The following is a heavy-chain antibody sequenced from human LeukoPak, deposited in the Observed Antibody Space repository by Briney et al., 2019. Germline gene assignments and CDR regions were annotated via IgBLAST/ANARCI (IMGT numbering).Heavy chain of an antibody. D-gene: IGHD6-13*01. CDR1: GYTFTGYY. Sequence: ASVKVSCKASGYTFTGYYMHWVRQAPGQGLEWMGWINPNSGGTNYAQKFQGRVTMTRDTSTSTAYMELSRLRSDDTAVYYCASSSIAAAGAFDYWGQGTLVTVSS. V-gene: IGHV1-2*02. CDR3: ASSSIAAAGAFDY. CDR2: INPNSGGT. J-gene: IGHJ4*02.